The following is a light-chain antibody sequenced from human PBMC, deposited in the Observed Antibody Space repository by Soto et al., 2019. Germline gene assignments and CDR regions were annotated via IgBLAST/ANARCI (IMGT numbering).Light chain of an antibody. CDR2: EVT. Sequence: QSVLTQPASVSGSPGQSVTISCTGSSGDIGTYKYVSWYQHHPGKAPKLLIYEVTNRPSGVSDRFSGSKSGNTASLTISGLQADDEADYYCSSYAASFLRVFGSGTKVTVL. J-gene: IGLJ1*01. CDR3: SSYAASFLRV. V-gene: IGLV2-14*01. CDR1: SGDIGTYKY.